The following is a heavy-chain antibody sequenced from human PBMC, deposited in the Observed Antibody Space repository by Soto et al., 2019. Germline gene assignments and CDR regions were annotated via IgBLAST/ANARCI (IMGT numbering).Heavy chain of an antibody. V-gene: IGHV3-74*01. CDR1: GFTFSIYW. Sequence: PGGSLRLSCAASGFTFSIYWMHWVRQAPGKGLVWVSRINSDGSSTSYADSVKGRFTISRDNAKNTLYLQMNSLRAEDTAVYYCARELLWFGEIGYWGQGTLVTVS. CDR2: INSDGSST. D-gene: IGHD3-10*01. J-gene: IGHJ4*02. CDR3: ARELLWFGEIGY.